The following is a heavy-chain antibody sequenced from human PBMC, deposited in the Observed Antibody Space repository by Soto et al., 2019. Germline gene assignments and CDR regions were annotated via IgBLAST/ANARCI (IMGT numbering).Heavy chain of an antibody. CDR1: GGSISGYY. CDR3: ARQIWSDL. CDR2: IFYSGTT. V-gene: IGHV4-59*08. J-gene: IGHJ2*01. D-gene: IGHD2-8*02. Sequence: QVQLQESGPGLVKPSETLSLTCTVSGGSISGYYWSWIRQPPGKGLEWIGYIFYSGTTSYNPSLGSRVTISLDKSKNQSSLRLSSVTAADTAVYYCARQIWSDLWGRGTLVTVSS.